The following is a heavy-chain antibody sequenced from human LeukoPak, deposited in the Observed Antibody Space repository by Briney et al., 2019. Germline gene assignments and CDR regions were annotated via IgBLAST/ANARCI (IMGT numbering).Heavy chain of an antibody. J-gene: IGHJ4*02. CDR2: ISGSGGST. CDR3: AKAPTYYYDSSGYYPGDYFDY. D-gene: IGHD3-22*01. Sequence: GGSLRLSCAASGFTFSGYAMSWVRQAPGKGLEWVSAISGSGGSTYYADSVKGRFTISRDNSKNTLYLQMNSLRAEDTAVYYCAKAPTYYYDSSGYYPGDYFDYWGQGTLVTVSS. CDR1: GFTFSGYA. V-gene: IGHV3-23*01.